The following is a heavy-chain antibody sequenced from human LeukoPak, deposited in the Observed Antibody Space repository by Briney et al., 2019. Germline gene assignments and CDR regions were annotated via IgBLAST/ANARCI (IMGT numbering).Heavy chain of an antibody. CDR2: ITYSGST. CDR3: ARDARYYGSGTYWDV. J-gene: IGHJ6*02. Sequence: SETLSLTCAVYGGSFSGYYWSWVRQPPGKGLEWIGYITYSGSTNYNPSLKSRVTISVDTSKKQFSLKLSSVTAADTAVYYCARDARYYGSGTYWDVWGQGTTVTVSS. CDR1: GGSFSGYY. D-gene: IGHD3-10*01. V-gene: IGHV4-59*01.